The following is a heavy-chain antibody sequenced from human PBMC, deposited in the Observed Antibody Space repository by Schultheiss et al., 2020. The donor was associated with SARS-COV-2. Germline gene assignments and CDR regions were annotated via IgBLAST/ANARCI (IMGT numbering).Heavy chain of an antibody. J-gene: IGHJ4*02. CDR1: GFTFSSYE. CDR3: ARDIPYVGATYYFDL. Sequence: GGSLRLSCAASGFTFSSYEMNWVRQAPGKGLEWVSYISSSGSTIYYADSVKGRFTISRDNAKNSLYLQMNSLRAEDTAVYYCARDIPYVGATYYFDLWGQGTLVTVSS. D-gene: IGHD1-26*01. V-gene: IGHV3-48*03. CDR2: ISSSGSTI.